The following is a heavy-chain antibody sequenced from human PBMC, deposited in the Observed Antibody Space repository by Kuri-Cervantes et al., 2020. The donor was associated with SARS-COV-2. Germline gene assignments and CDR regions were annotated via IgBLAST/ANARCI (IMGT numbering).Heavy chain of an antibody. Sequence: ASVKVSCKASGYTFTDFYIHWVRQAPGQGLEWMGWIDPNSGGTNYAQKFQGRVTMTRDTSTSTAYMELSRLRSDDTAVYYCARQIVWEMATITFGYWGQGTLVTVSS. CDR3: ARQIVWEMATITFGY. V-gene: IGHV1-2*02. D-gene: IGHD5-24*01. CDR2: IDPNSGGT. J-gene: IGHJ4*02. CDR1: GYTFTDFY.